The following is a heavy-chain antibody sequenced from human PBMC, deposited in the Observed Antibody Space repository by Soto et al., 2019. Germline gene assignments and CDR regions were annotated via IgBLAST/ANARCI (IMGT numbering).Heavy chain of an antibody. Sequence: QVQLQESGPGLVKPSQTLSLTCTVSGGSISSGGYYWSWIRQHPGKGLEWIGYIYYSGSTYYNPSLKSRVTISVDTSKNQFSLKLSSVTAADTAVYCCARGVTMVRGVIHTPYFDYWGQGTLVTVSS. D-gene: IGHD3-10*01. CDR1: GGSISSGGYY. V-gene: IGHV4-31*03. CDR2: IYYSGST. J-gene: IGHJ4*02. CDR3: ARGVTMVRGVIHTPYFDY.